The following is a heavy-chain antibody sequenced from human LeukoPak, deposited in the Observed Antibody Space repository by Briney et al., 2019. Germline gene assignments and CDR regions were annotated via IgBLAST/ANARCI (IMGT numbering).Heavy chain of an antibody. V-gene: IGHV3-23*01. CDR2: ISGSGGST. J-gene: IGHJ4*02. D-gene: IGHD3-22*01. CDR3: AKDLSPQDYYDSSGPDY. Sequence: GGSLRFSCAASGFTFSSYAMSWVRQAPGKGLEWVSAISGSGGSTYYADSVKGRFTISRDNSKNTLYLQMNSLRAEDTAVYYCAKDLSPQDYYDSSGPDYWGQGTLVTVSS. CDR1: GFTFSSYA.